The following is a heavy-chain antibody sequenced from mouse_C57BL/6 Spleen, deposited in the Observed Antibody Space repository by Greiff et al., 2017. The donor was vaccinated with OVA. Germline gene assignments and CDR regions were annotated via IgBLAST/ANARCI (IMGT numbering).Heavy chain of an antibody. Sequence: QVQLQQSGPELVKPGASVKISCKASGYAFSSSWMNWVKQRPGKGLEWIGRIYPGDGDTNYNGKFKGKATLTADKSSSTAYMQLSTLTSEDSAVYFCAREGITTVVAYFDYWGQGTTLTVSS. V-gene: IGHV1-82*01. D-gene: IGHD1-1*01. CDR2: IYPGDGDT. CDR3: AREGITTVVAYFDY. CDR1: GYAFSSSW. J-gene: IGHJ2*01.